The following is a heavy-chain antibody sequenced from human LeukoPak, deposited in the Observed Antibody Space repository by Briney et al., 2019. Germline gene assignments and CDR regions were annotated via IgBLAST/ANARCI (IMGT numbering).Heavy chain of an antibody. Sequence: GGSLRLSCAASGFTFSSYNMNWVRQAPGKGLVWVSVINSDGSSTTYSDSVKGRFTISRDNAKNTLYLQMNSLRAEDTAVYYCVRDWGYDSSGYWQKYFDSWGQGTLVTVSS. CDR1: GFTFSSYN. J-gene: IGHJ4*02. CDR3: VRDWGYDSSGYWQKYFDS. D-gene: IGHD3-22*01. V-gene: IGHV3-74*01. CDR2: INSDGSST.